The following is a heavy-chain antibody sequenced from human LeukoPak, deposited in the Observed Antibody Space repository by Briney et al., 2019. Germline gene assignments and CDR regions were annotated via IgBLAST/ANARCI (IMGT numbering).Heavy chain of an antibody. CDR2: MNPNSGNT. CDR3: ARDSPRGLRFLEWLPQC. J-gene: IGHJ4*02. Sequence: ASVKVSCKASGYTFTSYDINWVRQATGQGLEWMGWMNPNSGNTGYAQKLQGRVTMTTDTSTSTAYMELRSLRSDDTAVYYCARDSPRGLRFLEWLPQCWGQGTLVTVSS. D-gene: IGHD3-3*01. V-gene: IGHV1-8*01. CDR1: GYTFTSYD.